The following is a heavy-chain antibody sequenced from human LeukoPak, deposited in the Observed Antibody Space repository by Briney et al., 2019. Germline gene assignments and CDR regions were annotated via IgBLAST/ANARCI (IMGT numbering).Heavy chain of an antibody. CDR2: IYPGDSDT. J-gene: IGHJ4*02. Sequence: GESLKISCKGSGYSFTSYWIGWVRQMPGKGLEWMGIIYPGDSDTRYSSSFQGQVTISADKSISTAYLQWSSLKASDTAMYYCARLKGDKYCSSTSCPYDYVWGSYRFDYWGQGTLVTVSS. CDR3: ARLKGDKYCSSTSCPYDYVWGSYRFDY. V-gene: IGHV5-51*01. D-gene: IGHD3-16*02. CDR1: GYSFTSYW.